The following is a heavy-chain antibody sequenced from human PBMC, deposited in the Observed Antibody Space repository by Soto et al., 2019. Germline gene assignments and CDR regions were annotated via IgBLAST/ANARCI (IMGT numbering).Heavy chain of an antibody. V-gene: IGHV4-30-2*01. CDR2: IYHSGST. J-gene: IGHJ4*02. CDR1: CASISRYY. D-gene: IGHD6-19*01. CDR3: ARAGGLGAVAADY. Sequence: SQTLSLTCAVSCASISRYYWSWIRHPPGKCLEWIGYIYHSGSTYYNPSLKSRVTISVDRSKNQFSLKLSSVTAADTAVYYCARAGGLGAVAADYWGQGTLVTVSS.